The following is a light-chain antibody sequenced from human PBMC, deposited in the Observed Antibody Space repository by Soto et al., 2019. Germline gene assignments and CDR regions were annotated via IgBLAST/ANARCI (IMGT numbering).Light chain of an antibody. CDR2: SNN. J-gene: IGLJ1*01. CDR1: SSNIGSNT. Sequence: LTQPPSASGTPVQRVAISCSGSSSNIGSNTVNWYQQLPGTAPKVLIYSNNQRPSGVPDRFSGSKSGTLASLAISGLQSEDEADYYCAAWDDGLNGFWVFGTGTKVTVL. V-gene: IGLV1-44*01. CDR3: AAWDDGLNGFWV.